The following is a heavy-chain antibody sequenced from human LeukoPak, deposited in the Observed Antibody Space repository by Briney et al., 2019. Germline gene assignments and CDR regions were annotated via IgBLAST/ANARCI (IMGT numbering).Heavy chain of an antibody. CDR3: ARGATGTFLVFDP. D-gene: IGHD1-1*01. CDR1: GDSINSPNW. V-gene: IGHV4-4*02. CDR2: IYHSGST. Sequence: SGTLSLTCAVSGDSINSPNWWSWVRPPPGKGLEWIGEIYHSGSTNYNPSLKSRVTISVDKSKNQFSLKLSSVTAADTAVYYCARGATGTFLVFDPWGQGTLVTVSS. J-gene: IGHJ5*02.